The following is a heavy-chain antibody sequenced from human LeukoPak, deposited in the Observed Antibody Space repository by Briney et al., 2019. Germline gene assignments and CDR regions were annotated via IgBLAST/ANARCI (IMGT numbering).Heavy chain of an antibody. CDR2: ISYDGRNK. CDR3: ARSPYYDILAGFYYYFDY. CDR1: GFTFSDYA. D-gene: IGHD3-9*01. Sequence: GRSLRLSCAASGFTFSDYAMHWVRQAPGKGLEWVADISYDGRNKYYADSVKGRLTISRDNSKSTLYLRMNSLRAEDTATYYCARSPYYDILAGFYYYFDYWGQGTLVTVSS. V-gene: IGHV3-30*04. J-gene: IGHJ4*02.